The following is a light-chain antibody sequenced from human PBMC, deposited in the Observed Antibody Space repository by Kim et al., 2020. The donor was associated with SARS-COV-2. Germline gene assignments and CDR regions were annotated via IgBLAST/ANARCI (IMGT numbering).Light chain of an antibody. CDR2: EVG. Sequence: GHSITISCAGTSSGIGSYPLVSWYQQHPGKDPNLMIYEVGERPSEVCNRFSGSKSGNTASLTISGLQAEDETDYYCCSYAGSRGWVFGGGTKVTVL. V-gene: IGLV2-23*02. J-gene: IGLJ3*02. CDR1: SSGIGSYPL. CDR3: CSYAGSRGWV.